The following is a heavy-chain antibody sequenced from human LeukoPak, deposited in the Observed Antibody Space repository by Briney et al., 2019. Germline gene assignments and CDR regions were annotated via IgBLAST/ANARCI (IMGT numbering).Heavy chain of an antibody. CDR3: ARDREYCSSTSYYRIWMDV. V-gene: IGHV4-4*07. Sequence: SETLSLTCTVSGGSISSYYWSWIRQPAGKGLEWIGRIYTSGSTNYNPSLKSRVTMSVDTSKNQFSLKLSSVTAADTAVYYCARDREYCSSTSYYRIWMDVWGQGTTVTVSS. D-gene: IGHD2-2*01. CDR1: GGSISSYY. CDR2: IYTSGST. J-gene: IGHJ6*02.